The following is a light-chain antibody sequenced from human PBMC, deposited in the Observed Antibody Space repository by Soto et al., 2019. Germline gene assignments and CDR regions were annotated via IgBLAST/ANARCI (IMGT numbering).Light chain of an antibody. CDR1: QDISNY. J-gene: IGKJ4*01. Sequence: DIRITQSPSSLSACVGDRVTITCHASQDISNYLNWYQQKPGKAPKLLIYDASNLETGVPSRFSGSGSGTDFTFTISSLQPEDIATYYCQQYDNLPLTFGGGTKVDI. V-gene: IGKV1-33*01. CDR2: DAS. CDR3: QQYDNLPLT.